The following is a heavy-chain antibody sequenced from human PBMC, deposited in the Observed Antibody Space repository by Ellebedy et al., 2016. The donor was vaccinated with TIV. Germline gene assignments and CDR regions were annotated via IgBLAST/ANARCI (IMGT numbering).Heavy chain of an antibody. V-gene: IGHV4-39*02. J-gene: IGHJ4*02. CDR2: IYYSGST. Sequence: SETLSLXXTVSGGSISSSSYYWGWIRQPPGKGLEWIGSIYYSGSTYYNPSLKSRVTISVDTSKNQFSLKLSSVTAADTAVYYCAREYSGYYYFDYWGQGTLVTVSS. CDR1: GGSISSSSYY. CDR3: AREYSGYYYFDY. D-gene: IGHD5-12*01.